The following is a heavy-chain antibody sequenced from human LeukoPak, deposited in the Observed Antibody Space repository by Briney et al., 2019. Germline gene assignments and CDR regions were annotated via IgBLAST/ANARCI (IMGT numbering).Heavy chain of an antibody. D-gene: IGHD3-22*01. CDR1: GGTFSSYA. CDR3: AREYYYESSGPEVRAFDI. V-gene: IGHV1-69*05. J-gene: IGHJ3*02. Sequence: SVKVSCKASGGTFSSYAISWVRQAPGQGLEWMGGIIPIFGTANYAQKFQGRVTITTDESTSTAYMELSSLRSEDTAVYYCAREYYYESSGPEVRAFDIWGQGTLVTVSS. CDR2: IIPIFGTA.